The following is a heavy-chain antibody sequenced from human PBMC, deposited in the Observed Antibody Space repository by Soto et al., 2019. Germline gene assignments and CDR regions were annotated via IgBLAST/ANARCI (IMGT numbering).Heavy chain of an antibody. D-gene: IGHD3-10*01. CDR2: IYYSGST. CDR1: GGSISSYY. Sequence: PSETLSLTCTVSGGSISSYYWSWIRQPPGKGLEWIGYIYYSGSTNYNPSLKSRVTISVDTSKNQFSLKLSSVTAADTAVYYCAREGGITMVRGVISYYGMDVSGPGTPLTVSS. V-gene: IGHV4-59*01. J-gene: IGHJ6*02. CDR3: AREGGITMVRGVISYYGMDV.